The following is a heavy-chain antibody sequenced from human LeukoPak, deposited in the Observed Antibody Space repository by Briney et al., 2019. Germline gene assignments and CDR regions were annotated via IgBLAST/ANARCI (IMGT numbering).Heavy chain of an antibody. V-gene: IGHV4-39*01. Sequence: PSETLSLTCAVSGGSISSSSYYWGWLRPPPGKGLEWKGSIYYSGNTYYNPSLKSRVTISVDTTKYQFYLKLVSVTAADTDVYYFASGRGDSYGFDAFDICGQGKMVTVSS. CDR2: IYYSGNT. CDR3: ASGRGDSYGFDAFDI. J-gene: IGHJ3*02. CDR1: GGSISSSSYY. D-gene: IGHD5-18*01.